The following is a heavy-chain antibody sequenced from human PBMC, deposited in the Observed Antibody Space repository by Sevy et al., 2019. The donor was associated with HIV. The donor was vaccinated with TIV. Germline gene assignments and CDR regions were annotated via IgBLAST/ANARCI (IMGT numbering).Heavy chain of an antibody. Sequence: SDTLSLTCTVSADSITNGDYYWTWIRQHPGKGLEWIGYIYYTGSTYYNPSLESRLTMSIDTSKNQFSLRLTSVTAADTAIYYCARGDTVLPTGGFDLWGRGTLVTVSS. V-gene: IGHV4-31*03. CDR3: ARGDTVLPTGGFDL. CDR2: IYYTGST. CDR1: ADSITNGDYY. J-gene: IGHJ2*01. D-gene: IGHD2-8*02.